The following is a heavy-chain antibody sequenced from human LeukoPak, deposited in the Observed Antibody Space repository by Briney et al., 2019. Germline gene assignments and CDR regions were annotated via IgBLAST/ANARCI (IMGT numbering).Heavy chain of an antibody. Sequence: AGGSLRLSCAASGFTFSSYAMSWVRQAPGKGLEWVAVISSDGSNKYYADSVKGRFTISRDNSNNTLFLQMNSLRVEDTAVYYCARGRGSSAYTPGDYWGQGTLVTVSS. D-gene: IGHD3-16*01. CDR2: ISSDGSNK. V-gene: IGHV3-30-3*01. CDR1: GFTFSSYA. CDR3: ARGRGSSAYTPGDY. J-gene: IGHJ4*02.